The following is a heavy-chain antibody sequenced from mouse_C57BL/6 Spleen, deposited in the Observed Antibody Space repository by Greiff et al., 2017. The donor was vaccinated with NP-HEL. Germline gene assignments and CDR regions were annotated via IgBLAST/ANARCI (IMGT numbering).Heavy chain of an antibody. CDR3: ARSGSYWYFDV. V-gene: IGHV7-3*01. Sequence: EVQVVESGGGLVQPGGSLSLSCAASGFTFTDYYMSWVRQPPGKALEWLGFIRNKANGYTTEYSASVKGRFTISRDNSQSILYLQMNALRAEDSATYYCARSGSYWYFDVWGTGTTVTVSS. CDR1: GFTFTDYY. J-gene: IGHJ1*03. CDR2: IRNKANGYTT.